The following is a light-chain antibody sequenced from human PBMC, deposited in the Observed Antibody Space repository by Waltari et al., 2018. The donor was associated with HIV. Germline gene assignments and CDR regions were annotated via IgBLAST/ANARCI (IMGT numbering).Light chain of an antibody. Sequence: DIQMTQSPSTLSASVGDRVTITCRASQHISTWVAWFQKKPGKAPKTLIYKASELESGVPSRFSGSGSGTEFTLTISDLHPDDSATYFCQHYNFWPYAFGQGTKVEI. CDR3: QHYNFWPYA. V-gene: IGKV1-5*03. CDR2: KAS. J-gene: IGKJ1*01. CDR1: QHISTW.